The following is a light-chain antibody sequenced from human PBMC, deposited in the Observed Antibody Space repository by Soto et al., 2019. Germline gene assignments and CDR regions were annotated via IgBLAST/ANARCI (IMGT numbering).Light chain of an antibody. CDR1: QGISSY. CDR2: AAS. J-gene: IGKJ1*01. V-gene: IGKV1-9*01. Sequence: IQLTQSPSSLSASVGDRVTITCRASQGISSYLAWYQQKPGKAPKLLIYAASTLQSGVPSRFSGSGSGTDFTLTISSLQSEDFALYYCQQYNDLPLTFGQGTKVDIK. CDR3: QQYNDLPLT.